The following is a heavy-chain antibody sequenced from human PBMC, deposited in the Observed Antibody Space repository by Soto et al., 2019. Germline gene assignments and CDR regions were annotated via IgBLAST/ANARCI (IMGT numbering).Heavy chain of an antibody. J-gene: IGHJ5*02. CDR3: ARHPERIAEIGWFDP. V-gene: IGHV3-48*01. CDR2: ISSSSSTI. D-gene: IGHD6-13*01. Sequence: GGSLRLSCVGSGFSFSDYWMTWVRQTPEKGLEWVSYISSSSSTIYYADSVKGRFTISRDNAKNSLYLQMNSLRAEDTAVYYCARHPERIAEIGWFDPWGQGTLVTVSS. CDR1: GFSFSDYW.